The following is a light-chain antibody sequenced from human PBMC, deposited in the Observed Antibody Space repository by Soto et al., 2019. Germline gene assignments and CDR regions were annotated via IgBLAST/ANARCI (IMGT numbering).Light chain of an antibody. V-gene: IGKV3-20*01. CDR1: QGISSRY. CDR3: QQYGSSPWT. Sequence: EIVLTQSPGTLSLSPGERATLSCRASQGISSRYLAWYQQKPCQAPRHLIYDASNRATGIPDRFSGSGSGTDFTLTISRLESEDFAVYYCQQYGSSPWTFGQGTKVEIK. J-gene: IGKJ1*01. CDR2: DAS.